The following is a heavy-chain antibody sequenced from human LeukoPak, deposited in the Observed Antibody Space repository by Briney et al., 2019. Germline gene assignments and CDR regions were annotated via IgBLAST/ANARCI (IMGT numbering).Heavy chain of an antibody. J-gene: IGHJ4*02. D-gene: IGHD3-22*01. CDR1: GYTFSSYG. V-gene: IGHV1-18*01. CDR3: ARDRNPYYDGSGYGYC. CDR2: ISAYNGKT. Sequence: ASVTVSCTASGYTFSSYGISWVRQAPGQGLEWMAWISAYNGKTNYAQKLRSRVTMTTDTSTSTAYMELRSLRSDDTAIYYCARDRNPYYDGSGYGYCWGQGTLVTVSS.